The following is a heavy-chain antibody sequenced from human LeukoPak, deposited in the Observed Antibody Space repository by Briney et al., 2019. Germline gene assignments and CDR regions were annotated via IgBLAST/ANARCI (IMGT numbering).Heavy chain of an antibody. CDR2: IYHSGST. Sequence: SETLSLTCTVSGYSISSGYYWGWSRQPPGKGLGWIGSIYHSGSTYYNPSLKSRVTISVDTSKNQFSLQLNTVTAADTAVYYCARTPGYHSSGYRGGGAITPFYYFDSWGQGTLVTVSS. CDR1: GYSISSGYY. J-gene: IGHJ4*02. V-gene: IGHV4-38-2*02. D-gene: IGHD3-22*01. CDR3: ARTPGYHSSGYRGGGAITPFYYFDS.